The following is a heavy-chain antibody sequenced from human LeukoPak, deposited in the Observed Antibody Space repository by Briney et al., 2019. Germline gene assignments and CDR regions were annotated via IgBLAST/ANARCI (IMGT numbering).Heavy chain of an antibody. D-gene: IGHD3-22*01. CDR2: SSAYNGNT. CDR3: ARAGGYYDSSGPDY. Sequence: SVNVSCKASGYTFTNYGISWVRQAPGQGLDWMGWSSAYNGNTNYAQKLQGRVTMTTDTSTSTAYMELRSLRSDVTAVYYCARAGGYYDSSGPDYWGQGTLVTVSS. CDR1: GYTFTNYG. J-gene: IGHJ4*02. V-gene: IGHV1-18*01.